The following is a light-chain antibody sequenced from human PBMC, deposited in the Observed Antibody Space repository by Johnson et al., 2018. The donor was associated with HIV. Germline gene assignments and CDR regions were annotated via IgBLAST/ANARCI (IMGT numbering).Light chain of an antibody. CDR3: GTWDSSLSAYV. CDR2: DNH. Sequence: QSVLTQPPSVSAAPGQKVTISCSGSSSNIGKNYVSWYQQLPGTAPKLLIFDNHKLPSGIPDRFSGSKSGTSATLGITGLQTGDEADYYCGTWDSSLSAYVFGTGTKVTVL. J-gene: IGLJ1*01. V-gene: IGLV1-51*01. CDR1: SSNIGKNY.